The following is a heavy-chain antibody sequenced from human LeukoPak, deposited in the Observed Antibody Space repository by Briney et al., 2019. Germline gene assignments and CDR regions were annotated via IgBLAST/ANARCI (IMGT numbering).Heavy chain of an antibody. Sequence: PGGSLRLSCAASGFTFSSYSMNWVRQPPGKGLEWVSSISSSSSYIYYADSVKGRFTISRDNAKNSLYVQMNSLRAEDTAVYYCARVGDPDSSGWYATDYWGQGTLVTVSS. D-gene: IGHD6-19*01. CDR2: ISSSSSYI. V-gene: IGHV3-21*01. CDR1: GFTFSSYS. J-gene: IGHJ4*02. CDR3: ARVGDPDSSGWYATDY.